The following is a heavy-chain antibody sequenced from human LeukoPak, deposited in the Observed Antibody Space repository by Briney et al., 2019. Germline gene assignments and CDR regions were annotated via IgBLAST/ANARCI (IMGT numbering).Heavy chain of an antibody. J-gene: IGHJ5*02. CDR1: GGSISSSSYY. Sequence: SETLSLTCTVSGGSISSSSYYWGWIRQPPGKGLEWIGEINHSGSTNYNPSLKSRVTISVDTSKNQFSLKLSSVTAADTAVYYCARDGQTTVVTDNWFDPWGQGTLVTVSS. V-gene: IGHV4-39*07. CDR3: ARDGQTTVVTDNWFDP. D-gene: IGHD4-23*01. CDR2: INHSGST.